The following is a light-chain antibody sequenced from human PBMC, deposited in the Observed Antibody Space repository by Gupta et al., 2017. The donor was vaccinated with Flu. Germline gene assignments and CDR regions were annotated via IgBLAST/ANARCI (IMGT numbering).Light chain of an antibody. Sequence: PSTVSASVGDTVTITGRARQSISAWLGWYQNKPDKAPKLLIYKASNAESGVTSRFSGSGSGTEFILTISSLQPDEFAVYYCQQYNNYPLTFGGGTKVEIK. CDR3: QQYNNYPLT. J-gene: IGKJ4*01. V-gene: IGKV1-5*03. CDR1: QSISAW. CDR2: KAS.